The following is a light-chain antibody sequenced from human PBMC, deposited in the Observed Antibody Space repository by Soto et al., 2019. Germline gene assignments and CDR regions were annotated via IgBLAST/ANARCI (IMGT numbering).Light chain of an antibody. CDR3: QQFIDGWT. J-gene: IGKJ1*01. V-gene: IGKV1-5*01. Sequence: IQMTQSPSTLSASIGDRVTITCRASQSINNRLAWYQPMPGKAPHLLIYDASSLESGVPSRLRGSGSETEFTLTIRGLQPDDFATYYCQQFIDGWTFGQGTKVDIK. CDR1: QSINNR. CDR2: DAS.